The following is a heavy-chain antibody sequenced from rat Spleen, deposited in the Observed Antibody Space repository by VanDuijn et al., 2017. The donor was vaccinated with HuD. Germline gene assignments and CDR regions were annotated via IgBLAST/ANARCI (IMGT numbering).Heavy chain of an antibody. CDR2: INYDATST. CDR1: GFTFSNYG. J-gene: IGHJ3*01. CDR3: ARLGIAAIVNWFSY. V-gene: IGHV5-29*01. Sequence: EVQLLESGGGLVQPGRSLKLSCAASGFTFSNYGMAWVRQAPAKGLEWVATINYDATSTHYLDSVKGRFTISRDNAKSTLFLQMDSLRSEDTATYYCARLGIAAIVNWFSYWGQGTLVTVSS. D-gene: IGHD1-2*01.